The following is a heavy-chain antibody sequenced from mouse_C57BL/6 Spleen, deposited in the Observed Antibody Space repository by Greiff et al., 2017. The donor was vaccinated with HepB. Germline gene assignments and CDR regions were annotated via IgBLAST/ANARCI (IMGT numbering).Heavy chain of an antibody. CDR3: TRCRDNYAMDY. CDR2: IDPETGGT. J-gene: IGHJ4*01. D-gene: IGHD3-3*01. CDR1: GYTFTDYE. Sequence: QVQLKESGAELVRPGASVTLSCKASGYTFTDYEMHWVKQTPVHGLEWIGAIDPETGGTAYNQKFKGKAILTADKSSSTAYMELRSLTSEDSAVYYCTRCRDNYAMDYWGQGTSVTVSS. V-gene: IGHV1-15*01.